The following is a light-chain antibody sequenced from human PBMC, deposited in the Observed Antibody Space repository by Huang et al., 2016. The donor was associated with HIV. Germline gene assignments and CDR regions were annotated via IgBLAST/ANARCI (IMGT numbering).Light chain of an antibody. CDR3: QQYLSFPYT. V-gene: IGKV1-5*03. CDR1: QSSSNW. Sequence: DIQMTQSPSTLSASVGDRVTITCRASQSSSNWLAWYQQKPGKAPKLLIYKASTLDSGVPSRFSGSGSGTEFTLTISSLQPDDFATYYCQQYLSFPYTFGQGTKLEIK. J-gene: IGKJ2*01. CDR2: KAS.